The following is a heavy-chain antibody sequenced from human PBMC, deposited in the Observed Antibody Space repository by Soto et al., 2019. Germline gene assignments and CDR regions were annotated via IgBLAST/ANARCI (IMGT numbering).Heavy chain of an antibody. D-gene: IGHD4-4*01. Sequence: QVQLVESGGGVVQPGRSLRLSCAASGFTFSSYAMHWVRQAPGKGLEWVAVISYDGSNKYYADSVKGRFTISRDNSKNALYLQMNSLSAEDTAVYYCARPLWRNDYNWGYFDLWGRGTLVTASS. CDR2: ISYDGSNK. V-gene: IGHV3-30-3*01. J-gene: IGHJ2*01. CDR1: GFTFSSYA. CDR3: ARPLWRNDYNWGYFDL.